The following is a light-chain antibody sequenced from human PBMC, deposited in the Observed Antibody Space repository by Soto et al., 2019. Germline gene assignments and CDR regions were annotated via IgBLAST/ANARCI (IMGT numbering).Light chain of an antibody. Sequence: QSALTQPASVSGSPGQSITISCTGTSSDVGGYSYVSWYQQYPGRAPKLVIYEVSNRPSGVSNRFSGSRSGNTASLTISGLQAEDEADYYCSSYSASNILLFGGGTKLTVL. CDR1: SSDVGGYSY. J-gene: IGLJ2*01. CDR3: SSYSASNILL. V-gene: IGLV2-14*01. CDR2: EVS.